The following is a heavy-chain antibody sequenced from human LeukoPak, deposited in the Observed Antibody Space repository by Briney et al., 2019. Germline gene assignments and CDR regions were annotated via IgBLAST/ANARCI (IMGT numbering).Heavy chain of an antibody. CDR2: IYYSGST. J-gene: IGHJ5*02. CDR3: ARARSGLFNWFDP. Sequence: SETLSLTCTVSGGSISSYCWSWIRQPPGKGLEWIGYIYYSGSTNYNPSLKSRVTISVDTSKNQFSLKLSSVTAADTAVYYCARARSGLFNWFDPWGQGTLVTVSS. V-gene: IGHV4-59*08. D-gene: IGHD4/OR15-4a*01. CDR1: GGSISSYC.